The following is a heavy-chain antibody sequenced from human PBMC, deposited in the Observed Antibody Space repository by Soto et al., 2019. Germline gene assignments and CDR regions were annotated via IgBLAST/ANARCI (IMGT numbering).Heavy chain of an antibody. D-gene: IGHD5-18*01. Sequence: SETLSLTCIVSGDSMSTNYWHWIRQPPGKALEWICYVYYNGDTNYNPSLNSRVTISVDTSMNQLSLRLRSVTAADTAVYYCARGGTTMVKYSFDYWGQGALVTVPQ. J-gene: IGHJ4*02. V-gene: IGHV4-59*01. CDR2: VYYNGDT. CDR3: ARGGTTMVKYSFDY. CDR1: GDSMSTNY.